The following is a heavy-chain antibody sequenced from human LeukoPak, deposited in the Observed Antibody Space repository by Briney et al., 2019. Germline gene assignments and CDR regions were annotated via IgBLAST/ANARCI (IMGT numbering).Heavy chain of an antibody. D-gene: IGHD5-12*01. CDR1: GFTFINYG. J-gene: IGHJ3*02. CDR3: ARDRAMYGGYWGGDAFDI. CDR2: IWYDGSNK. V-gene: IGHV3-30*02. Sequence: PGGSLRLSCAASGFTFINYGMHWVRQAPGKGLEWVAFIWYDGSNKYYADSVKGRFTISRDNSKNTLYLQMNSLRAEDTAVYYCARDRAMYGGYWGGDAFDIWGQGTMVTVSS.